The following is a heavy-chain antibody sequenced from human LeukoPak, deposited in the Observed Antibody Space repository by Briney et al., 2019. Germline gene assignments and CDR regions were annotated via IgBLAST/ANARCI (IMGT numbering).Heavy chain of an antibody. J-gene: IGHJ3*02. CDR1: GYTFTSYG. Sequence: GASVKVSCKASGYTFTSYGISWVRQAPGQGLEWMGWISAYNGNTNYAQKLQSRVTMTTDTSTSTAYMELRSLRSDDTAVYYCARNSDQQPEWENAFDIWGQGTMVTVSS. CDR3: ARNSDQQPEWENAFDI. D-gene: IGHD6-13*01. V-gene: IGHV1-18*01. CDR2: ISAYNGNT.